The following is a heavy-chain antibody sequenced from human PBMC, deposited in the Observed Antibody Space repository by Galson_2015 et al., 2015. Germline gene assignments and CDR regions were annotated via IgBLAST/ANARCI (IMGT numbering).Heavy chain of an antibody. CDR2: ISMSSTYI. Sequence: SLRLSCAASGFSFNTYSMNWVRQAPGKGLEWVSSISMSSTYIFYADSVKGRFTISRDDAKNSLYLQMNSLRAEDTAVYYCAKEGADYDFWSGYYYSWGQGTLVTVSS. V-gene: IGHV3-21*04. D-gene: IGHD3-3*01. CDR1: GFSFNTYS. CDR3: AKEGADYDFWSGYYYS. J-gene: IGHJ4*02.